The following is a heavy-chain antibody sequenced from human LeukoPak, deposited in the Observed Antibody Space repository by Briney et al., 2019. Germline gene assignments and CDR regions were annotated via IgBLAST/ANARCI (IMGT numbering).Heavy chain of an antibody. D-gene: IGHD3-9*01. Sequence: GGSLRLSCAASGFTFSNAWMSWVRQAPGKGLEWVGRIKSKADGGTTDYTAPVKGKFTISRDDSKNTLYLQMNSLKTEDTAVYYCTTDHPYYDILTGYYFPWGQGTMVTVSS. CDR2: IKSKADGGTT. CDR3: TTDHPYYDILTGYYFP. V-gene: IGHV3-15*01. J-gene: IGHJ3*01. CDR1: GFTFSNAW.